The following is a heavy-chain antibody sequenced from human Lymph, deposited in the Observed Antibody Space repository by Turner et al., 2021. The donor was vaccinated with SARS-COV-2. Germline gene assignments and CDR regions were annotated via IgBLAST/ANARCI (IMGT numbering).Heavy chain of an antibody. J-gene: IGHJ4*02. D-gene: IGHD1-1*01. V-gene: IGHV1-69*10. CDR3: ARDATGPLGY. CDR1: GGTFSTYA. CDR2: TIPIFGIA. Sequence: QVQLVQSGAEVKKPGSSVKVSCKASGGTFSTYAISWVRQAPGQGLEWLGGTIPIFGIANYAQKFQGRVTITADKFTSTAYMELSSLRSEDTAVYYCARDATGPLGYWGRGTLFTVSS.